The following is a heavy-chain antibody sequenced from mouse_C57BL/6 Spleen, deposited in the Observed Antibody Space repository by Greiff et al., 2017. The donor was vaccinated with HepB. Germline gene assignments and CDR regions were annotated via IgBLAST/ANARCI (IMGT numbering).Heavy chain of an antibody. CDR1: GFTFSSYA. Sequence: EVKLMESGGGLVKPGGSLKLSCAASGFTFSSYAMSWVRQTPEKRLEWVATISDGGSYTYYPDNVKGRFTISRDNAKSNLYLQMSHLKSEDTAMYYCARERAANWDPFAYWGQGTLVTVSA. V-gene: IGHV5-4*01. CDR2: ISDGGSYT. CDR3: ARERAANWDPFAY. J-gene: IGHJ3*01. D-gene: IGHD4-1*01.